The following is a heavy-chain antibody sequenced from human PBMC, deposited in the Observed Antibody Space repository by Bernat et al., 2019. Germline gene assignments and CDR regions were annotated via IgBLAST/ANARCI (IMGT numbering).Heavy chain of an antibody. CDR3: SGVGGPTSRCFDWAGYFDL. Sequence: QVQLVQSGAEMKEPGASVKVSCKTSGFTFTSYGFTWVRQAPGQGLERMGWISAYNRITNYEQRFEGRLTVTTVTSTRTVYMELRSLRSDDTAVYYCSGVGGPTSRCFDWAGYFDLWGQGTPVTVSS. V-gene: IGHV1-18*01. D-gene: IGHD3-9*01. CDR1: GFTFTSYG. J-gene: IGHJ4*02. CDR2: ISAYNRIT.